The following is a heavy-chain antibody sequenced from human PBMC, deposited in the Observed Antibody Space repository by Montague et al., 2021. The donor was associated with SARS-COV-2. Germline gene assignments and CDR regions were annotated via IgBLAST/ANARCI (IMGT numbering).Heavy chain of an antibody. CDR2: ISSSGSTI. D-gene: IGHD6-13*01. CDR3: ARDIAAAGTSFDY. Sequence: SLRLSCAASGFTFSSCEMNWVRQAPGKGLEWVSYISSSGSTIYYADSVKGRFTISRDNAKNSLYLQMNSLRAEDTAVYYCARDIAAAGTSFDYWGQGTLVTVSS. CDR1: GFTFSSCE. V-gene: IGHV3-48*03. J-gene: IGHJ4*02.